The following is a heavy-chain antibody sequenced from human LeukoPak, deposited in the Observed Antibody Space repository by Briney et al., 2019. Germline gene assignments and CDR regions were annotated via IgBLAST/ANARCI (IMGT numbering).Heavy chain of an antibody. V-gene: IGHV3-23*01. D-gene: IGHD3-3*01. CDR3: ARDPGVVAFHYFDF. J-gene: IGHJ4*02. CDR1: GFTFSSHA. CDR2: IGGRGGST. Sequence: GGSLRLSCVASGFTFSSHAVAWVRQAPGKGLEWVSAIGGRGGSTYYADSVKGRFTISRDNSKNTLYLQMNSLRAEDTALYYCARDPGVVAFHYFDFWGQGTLVTVSS.